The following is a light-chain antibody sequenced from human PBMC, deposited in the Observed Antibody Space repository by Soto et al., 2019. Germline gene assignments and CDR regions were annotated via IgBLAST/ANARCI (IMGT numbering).Light chain of an antibody. V-gene: IGLV4-69*01. J-gene: IGLJ1*01. CDR1: SGHSNYA. CDR3: QTWGTGDV. CDR2: LNSDGSH. Sequence: QPVLTQSPSASASLGASVKLTCTLSSGHSNYAIAWHQQQPEKGPRYLMKLNSDGSHSKGDGIPDRFSGSSSGAERYLTISSLQSGDEADYYCQTWGTGDVLGTGTKLTVL.